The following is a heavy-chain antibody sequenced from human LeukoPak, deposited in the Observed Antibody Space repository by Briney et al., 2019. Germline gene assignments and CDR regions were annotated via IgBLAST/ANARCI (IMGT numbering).Heavy chain of an antibody. CDR3: ASGENLGYCSSTSCYSLDY. V-gene: IGHV3-23*01. Sequence: HGRSLRLSCAASGFTFSSYAMRWVRQAPGKGLEWVSSISGSGDSTYNADSVKGRFTISRDKSKNTLYLQMNSLRAEDTAVYYCASGENLGYCSSTSCYSLDYWGQGTLVTVSS. CDR1: GFTFSSYA. J-gene: IGHJ4*02. CDR2: ISGSGDST. D-gene: IGHD2-2*02.